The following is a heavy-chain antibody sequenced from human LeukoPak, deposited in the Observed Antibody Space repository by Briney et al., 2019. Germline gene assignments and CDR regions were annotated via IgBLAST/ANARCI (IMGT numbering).Heavy chain of an antibody. J-gene: IGHJ6*03. D-gene: IGHD2-8*01. CDR1: GASTSSSSYY. Sequence: SETLSLTCTVSGASTSSSSYYWGWIRQPPGKGLEWIGSIYYSGSTYYNPSLKSRVAISVDTSKNQFSLKLSSVTAEDTAVYYCAKDRCSNGIGCYYYYMDVWGKGTTVTISS. CDR3: AKDRCSNGIGCYYYYMDV. CDR2: IYYSGST. V-gene: IGHV4-39*07.